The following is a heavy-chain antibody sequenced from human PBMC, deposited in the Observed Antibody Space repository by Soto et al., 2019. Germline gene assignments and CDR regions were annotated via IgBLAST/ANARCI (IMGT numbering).Heavy chain of an antibody. D-gene: IGHD3-10*01. Sequence: SQTLSLTCAISGDSVSNYSAAWNWIRQSPSGGLEWLGRTYYRSRFFSDYAESVKSRIIINPDTSKNQFSLRLKSVTPEDTAVYYCVRDRYSSSGWFDPWGQGTPVTVSS. CDR2: TYYRSRFFS. J-gene: IGHJ5*02. CDR3: VRDRYSSSGWFDP. CDR1: GDSVSNYSAA. V-gene: IGHV6-1*01.